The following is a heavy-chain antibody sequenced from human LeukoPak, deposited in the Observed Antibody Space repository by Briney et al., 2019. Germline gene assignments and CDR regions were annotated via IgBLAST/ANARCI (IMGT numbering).Heavy chain of an antibody. J-gene: IGHJ5*02. V-gene: IGHV4-38-2*02. CDR3: ARDRVNFGVSGWFDP. CDR1: GYSISSGYY. Sequence: SETLSLTCTVSGYSISSGYYWGWIRQPPGKELEWIGSIYHRGSTCYNPSLKSRVTRSVDTSKTPFYLKLRSVTAADTAVYYCARDRVNFGVSGWFDPWGQGPLVTVSS. D-gene: IGHD3-3*01. CDR2: IYHRGST.